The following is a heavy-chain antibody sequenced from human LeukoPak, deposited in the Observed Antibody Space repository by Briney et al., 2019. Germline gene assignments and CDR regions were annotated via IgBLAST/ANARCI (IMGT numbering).Heavy chain of an antibody. Sequence: GGSLRLSCAASGFTFSSYAMSWVRQAPGKGLEWVSAISGSGGSTYYADSVKGRFTISRDNSKNTLYLQMNSLRAEDTAVYYCAKDKHYCSSASCYLYYFDYWGQGTPVTVSS. J-gene: IGHJ4*02. CDR3: AKDKHYCSSASCYLYYFDY. V-gene: IGHV3-23*01. CDR2: ISGSGGST. CDR1: GFTFSSYA. D-gene: IGHD2-2*01.